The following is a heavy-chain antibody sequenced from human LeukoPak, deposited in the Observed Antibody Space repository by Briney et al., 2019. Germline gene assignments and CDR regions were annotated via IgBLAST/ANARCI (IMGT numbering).Heavy chain of an antibody. CDR1: GFTFSSYS. Sequence: GESLRLSCAASGFTFSSYSMNWVRQAPGKGLEWVSYISSSSSTIYYADSVKGRFTISRDNAKNSLYLQMNSLRAEDTAVYYCAIHCSSTSCYPYYMDVWGKGTTVTVSS. CDR3: AIHCSSTSCYPYYMDV. J-gene: IGHJ6*03. D-gene: IGHD2-2*01. CDR2: ISSSSSTI. V-gene: IGHV3-48*01.